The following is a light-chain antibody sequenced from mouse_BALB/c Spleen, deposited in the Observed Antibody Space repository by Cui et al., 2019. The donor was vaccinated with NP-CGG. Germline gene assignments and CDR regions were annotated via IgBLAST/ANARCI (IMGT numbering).Light chain of an antibody. CDR2: GTN. J-gene: IGLJ1*01. CDR3: ALWYSNHWV. V-gene: IGLV1*01. Sequence: VVSQVCALTTSPGETVTLTCRSSTGVVTTSNYANWVQEKPDHLFTGLIGGTNNRVPGVPARFSGSLIGDKAALTITGAQTEDEAIYFCALWYSNHWVFGGGTKLTVL. CDR1: TGVVTTSNY.